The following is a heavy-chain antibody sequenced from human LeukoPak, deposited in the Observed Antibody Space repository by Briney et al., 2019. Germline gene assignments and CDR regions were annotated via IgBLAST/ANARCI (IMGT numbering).Heavy chain of an antibody. CDR1: GFTFSSYW. D-gene: IGHD6-19*01. J-gene: IGHJ4*02. CDR3: AKGLAVAGHFDY. Sequence: GGSLRLSCAASGFTFSSYWMHWVRQAPGKGLVWVSRIDSDGNITSYADSVKGRFTISRDNAKNTLYLQMNSLRAEDTAVYYCAKGLAVAGHFDYWGQGTLVTVSS. CDR2: IDSDGNIT. V-gene: IGHV3-74*01.